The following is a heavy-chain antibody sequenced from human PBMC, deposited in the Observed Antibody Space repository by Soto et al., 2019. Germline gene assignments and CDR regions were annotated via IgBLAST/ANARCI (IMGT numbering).Heavy chain of an antibody. CDR3: ARDQGGEFLKGSGMDV. CDR2: IYYSGET. CDR1: GDSISRYY. D-gene: IGHD3-10*01. V-gene: IGHV4-59*01. Sequence: QVQLQESGPGLVKPSETLSLTCTVSGDSISRYYWSWIRLSPGKGLEWIGYIYYSGETNYNPSVKRRGTITVDRTKNQFSRKLSSVTAADTAVYYCARDQGGEFLKGSGMDVWGQGTTVTVSS. J-gene: IGHJ6*02.